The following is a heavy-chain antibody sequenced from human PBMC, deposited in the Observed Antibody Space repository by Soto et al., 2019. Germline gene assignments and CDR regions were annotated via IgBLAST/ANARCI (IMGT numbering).Heavy chain of an antibody. CDR3: ARPHCTNGVCYYYFDY. CDR2: IYSDGSNK. Sequence: QVQLVESGGGVVQPGRSLRLSCAASGFTFSSYAMHWVRQAPGKGLEWVAVIYSDGSNKYYIDSVKGRFTISRDNSKNTLYLQMNSMRAEDTAVYYCARPHCTNGVCYYYFDYWGQGTLVTVSS. J-gene: IGHJ4*02. CDR1: GFTFSSYA. D-gene: IGHD2-8*01. V-gene: IGHV3-33*01.